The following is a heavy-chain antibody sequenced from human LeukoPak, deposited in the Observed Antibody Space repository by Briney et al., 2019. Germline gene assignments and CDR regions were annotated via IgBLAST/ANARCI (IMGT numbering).Heavy chain of an antibody. D-gene: IGHD6-19*01. J-gene: IGHJ4*02. V-gene: IGHV3-48*04. Sequence: GGSLRLSCAASGFIFSSFSMNWVRQAPGKGLEWISYISSSSSTIYYADSVKGRFTISRDDAQNSLFLQMNSLRAEDTAVYYCARQTQSSGLEYWGQGTLVTVSS. CDR3: ARQTQSSGLEY. CDR2: ISSSSSTI. CDR1: GFIFSSFS.